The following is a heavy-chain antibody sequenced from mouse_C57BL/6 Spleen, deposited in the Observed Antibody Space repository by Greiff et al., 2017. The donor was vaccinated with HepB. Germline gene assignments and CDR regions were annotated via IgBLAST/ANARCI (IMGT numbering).Heavy chain of an antibody. CDR1: GYTFTSYW. CDR3: AREGFYYYGSRGHYFDY. Sequence: QVQLQQPGAELVRPGSSVKLSCKASGYTFTSYWMHWVKQRPIQGLEWIGNIDPSDSETHYNQKFKDKATLTVDKSSSTAYMQLSSLTSEDSAVYYCAREGFYYYGSRGHYFDYWGQGTTLTVSS. D-gene: IGHD1-1*01. CDR2: IDPSDSET. J-gene: IGHJ2*01. V-gene: IGHV1-52*01.